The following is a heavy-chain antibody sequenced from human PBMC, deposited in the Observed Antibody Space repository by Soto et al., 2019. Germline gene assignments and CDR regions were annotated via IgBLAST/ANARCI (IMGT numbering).Heavy chain of an antibody. D-gene: IGHD1-1*01. CDR2: IYPDDSNT. CDR1: GYSFSSSW. CDR3: ARDNGWHDY. Sequence: EVQLVQSGAEVKKPGESLKISCKGSGYSFSSSWIAWVRQMPGKGLEWMGIIYPDDSNTRYSPSFQGHVTISADKSISTVYLQWSSLKASDSAMYYCARDNGWHDYWGQGTQVTVSS. V-gene: IGHV5-51*01. J-gene: IGHJ4*02.